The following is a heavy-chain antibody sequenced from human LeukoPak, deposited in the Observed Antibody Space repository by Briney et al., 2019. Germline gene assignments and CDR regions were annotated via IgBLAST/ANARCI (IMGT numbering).Heavy chain of an antibody. Sequence: SETLSLTCTVSGGSISSYYWSWIRQPPGKGLEWIGYIYYSGSTNYNPSLKSRVTISVATSKNRFSLKLSSVTAADTAVYYCARDHSGWYGGVFDYWGQGTLVTVSS. D-gene: IGHD6-19*01. CDR1: GGSISSYY. CDR3: ARDHSGWYGGVFDY. V-gene: IGHV4-59*01. CDR2: IYYSGST. J-gene: IGHJ4*02.